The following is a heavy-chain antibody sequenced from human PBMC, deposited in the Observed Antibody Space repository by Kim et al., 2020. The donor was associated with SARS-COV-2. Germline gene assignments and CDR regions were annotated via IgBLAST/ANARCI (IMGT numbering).Heavy chain of an antibody. Sequence: ASVKVSCKVSGYTLTELSMHWVRQAPGKGLEWMGGFDPEDGETIYAQKFQGRVTMTEDTSTDTAYMELSSLRSEDTAVYYCATDFFFMGARTPFDYWGQGTLVTVSS. CDR2: FDPEDGET. CDR1: GYTLTELS. V-gene: IGHV1-24*01. D-gene: IGHD1-26*01. J-gene: IGHJ4*02. CDR3: ATDFFFMGARTPFDY.